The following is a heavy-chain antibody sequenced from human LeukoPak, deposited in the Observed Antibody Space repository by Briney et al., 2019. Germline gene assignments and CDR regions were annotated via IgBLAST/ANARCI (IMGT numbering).Heavy chain of an antibody. CDR1: GFPFSSHW. Sequence: GGSLRLSCAASGFPFSSHWMRWVRQAPGKGLVWVSRINSDGSSTNYADSVKGRFTISRDNAKNTLYLQMNSLRAEDTAVYYCVRDWDGYGAPGDYWGQGTLVTVSS. CDR3: VRDWDGYGAPGDY. J-gene: IGHJ4*02. D-gene: IGHD5-24*01. CDR2: INSDGSST. V-gene: IGHV3-74*01.